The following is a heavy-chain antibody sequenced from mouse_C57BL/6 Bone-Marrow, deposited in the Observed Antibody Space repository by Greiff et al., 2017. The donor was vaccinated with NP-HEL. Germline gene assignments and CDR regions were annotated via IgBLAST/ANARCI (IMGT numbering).Heavy chain of an antibody. CDR3: ERHTHYGSSYEYFDV. CDR2: ISNGGGST. V-gene: IGHV5-12*01. CDR1: GFTFSDYY. Sequence: EVKLMESGGGLVQPGGSLKLSCAASGFTFSDYYMYWVRQTPEKRLEWVAYISNGGGSTYYPDTVKGRFTISRDNAKNTLYLQMSRLKSEDTAMYYCERHTHYGSSYEYFDVWGTGTTVTVSS. J-gene: IGHJ1*03. D-gene: IGHD1-1*01.